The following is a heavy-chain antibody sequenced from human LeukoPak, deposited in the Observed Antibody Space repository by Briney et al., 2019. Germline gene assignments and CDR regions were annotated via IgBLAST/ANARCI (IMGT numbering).Heavy chain of an antibody. Sequence: GGSLRLSCAASEFTFSNYKMNWVRQAPGKGLEWVSSISSSSIYIYYADSVKGRFTISRDNAKNSLYLQMNSLGAEDTAVYYCARDLMGIAYRGAFYYWGQGTLVTVSS. CDR1: EFTFSNYK. CDR3: ARDLMGIAYRGAFYY. D-gene: IGHD6-13*01. CDR2: ISSSSIYI. V-gene: IGHV3-21*04. J-gene: IGHJ4*02.